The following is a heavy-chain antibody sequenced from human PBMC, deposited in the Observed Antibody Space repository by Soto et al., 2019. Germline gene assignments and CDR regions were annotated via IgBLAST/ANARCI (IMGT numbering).Heavy chain of an antibody. V-gene: IGHV1-69*02. J-gene: IGHJ4*02. CDR3: ESGGASSRAATFDY. Sequence: ASVKVSCKASGGTFSSYTISWVRQAPGQGLEWMGRIIPILGIANYAQKFQGRVTITADKSTSTAYMELSSLRSEDTAVYYCESGGASSRAATFDYWGQGTLVTVSS. D-gene: IGHD2-15*01. CDR2: IIPILGIA. CDR1: GGTFSSYT.